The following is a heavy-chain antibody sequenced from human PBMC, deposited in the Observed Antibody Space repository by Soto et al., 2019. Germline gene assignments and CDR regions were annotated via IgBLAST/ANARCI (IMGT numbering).Heavy chain of an antibody. CDR3: ASGYCSSTSCYGSYYYYYYMDV. CDR2: IIPIFGTA. CDR1: GGTFSSYA. V-gene: IGHV1-69*13. D-gene: IGHD2-2*03. Sequence: ASVKVSCKASGGTFSSYAISWVRQAPGQGLEWMGGIIPIFGTANYAQKFQGRVTITADESTSTAYMELSSLRSEDTAVYYCASGYCSSTSCYGSYYYYYYMDVWSKGTTVTVSS. J-gene: IGHJ6*03.